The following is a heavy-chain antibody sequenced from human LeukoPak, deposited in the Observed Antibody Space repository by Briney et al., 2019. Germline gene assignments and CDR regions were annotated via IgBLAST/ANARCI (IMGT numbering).Heavy chain of an antibody. CDR2: ISGSGGST. CDR1: GFTFSSYA. CDR3: AKASASSGWYPDLDY. Sequence: GGSLRLSCAASGFTFSSYAMSWVRQAPGKGLEWVSAISGSGGSTYYADSVKGRFTISRDNSKNTLYLQMNSLRAEDTAVYYCAKASASSGWYPDLDYWGQGTLVTVSS. D-gene: IGHD6-19*01. J-gene: IGHJ4*02. V-gene: IGHV3-23*01.